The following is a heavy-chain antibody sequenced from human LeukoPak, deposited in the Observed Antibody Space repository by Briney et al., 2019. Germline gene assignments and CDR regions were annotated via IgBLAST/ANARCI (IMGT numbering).Heavy chain of an antibody. D-gene: IGHD2-2*02. V-gene: IGHV3-30-3*01. J-gene: IGHJ6*02. Sequence: QPGRSLRLSCAASGFTFSSYAMHWVRQAPGKGLEWVAVISYDGSNKYYADSVKGRFTISRDNSKNTLYLQMNSLRAEDTAVYYCARAHPYSRRYNIYYYYGMDVWGQGTTVTVSS. CDR1: GFTFSSYA. CDR3: ARAHPYSRRYNIYYYYGMDV. CDR2: ISYDGSNK.